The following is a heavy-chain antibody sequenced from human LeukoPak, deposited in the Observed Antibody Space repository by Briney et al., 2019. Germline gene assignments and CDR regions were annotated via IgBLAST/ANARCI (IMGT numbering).Heavy chain of an antibody. V-gene: IGHV4-59*08. Sequence: SETLSLTCTASGGSISNYYWSWIRQPPGKGLEWIGYSHYSGSSNYKPSLKSRVTISVDTSKNQFSLKLTSVTAADTAVYYCARRRDILTGNGLYYYYMDVWGKGTTVTVSS. CDR3: ARRRDILTGNGLYYYYMDV. CDR2: SHYSGSS. CDR1: GGSISNYY. D-gene: IGHD3-9*01. J-gene: IGHJ6*03.